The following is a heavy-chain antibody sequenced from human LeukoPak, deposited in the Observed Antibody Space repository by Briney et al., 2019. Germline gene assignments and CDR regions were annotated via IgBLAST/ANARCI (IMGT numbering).Heavy chain of an antibody. D-gene: IGHD2/OR15-2a*01. CDR2: IYYSGST. Sequence: SETLSLTCTVSGGSISSSSYYWGWIRQPPGKGLEWIGYIYYSGSTNYNPSLKSRVTISVDTSKNQFSLKLSSVTAADTAVYYCARGTPTTSVDYWGQGTLVTVSS. J-gene: IGHJ4*02. V-gene: IGHV4-61*05. CDR3: ARGTPTTSVDY. CDR1: GGSISSSSYY.